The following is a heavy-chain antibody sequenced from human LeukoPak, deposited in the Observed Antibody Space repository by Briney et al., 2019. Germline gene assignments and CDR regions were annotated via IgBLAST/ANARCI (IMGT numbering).Heavy chain of an antibody. CDR1: GGSFSGYY. D-gene: IGHD6-13*01. J-gene: IGHJ4*02. CDR2: INHSGST. Sequence: SETLSLTCAVYGGSFSGYYWSWIRQPPGKGLEWIGEINHSGSTNYNPSLKSRVTISVDTSKNQFSLKLSSVTAADTAVYYCARSIAAAGRFGDLDYWGQGTLVTVSS. V-gene: IGHV4-34*01. CDR3: ARSIAAAGRFGDLDY.